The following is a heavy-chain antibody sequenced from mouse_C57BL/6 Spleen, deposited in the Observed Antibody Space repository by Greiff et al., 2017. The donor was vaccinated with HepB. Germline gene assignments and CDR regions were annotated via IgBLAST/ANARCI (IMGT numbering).Heavy chain of an antibody. D-gene: IGHD2-2*01. CDR1: GYTFTSYG. CDR2: IYPRSGNT. J-gene: IGHJ2*01. CDR3: ARENYGYDEGYYFDY. Sequence: QVQLKESGAELARPGASVKLSCKASGYTFTSYGISWVKQRTGQGLEWIGEIYPRSGNTYYNEKFKGKATLTADKSSSTAYMELRSLTSEDSAVYFCARENYGYDEGYYFDYWGQGTTLTVSS. V-gene: IGHV1-81*01.